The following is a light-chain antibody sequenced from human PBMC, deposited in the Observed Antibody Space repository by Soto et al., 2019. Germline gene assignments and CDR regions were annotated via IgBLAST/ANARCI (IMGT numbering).Light chain of an antibody. CDR3: PSYDSGMRALHV. J-gene: IGLJ1*01. CDR1: SSSIGAGYD. CDR2: GNN. V-gene: IGLV1-40*01. Sequence: QSVLTQPPSVSGAPGQRVTISCSGTSSSIGAGYDVHWYQQLPGTAPKLLIYGNNNRPSRIPDRFSGYKSGTSASLALNGLQAGDEADYDCPSYDSGMRALHVFGTGTKGTV.